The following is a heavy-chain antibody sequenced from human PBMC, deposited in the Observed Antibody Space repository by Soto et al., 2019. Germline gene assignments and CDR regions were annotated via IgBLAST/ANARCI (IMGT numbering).Heavy chain of an antibody. J-gene: IGHJ5*02. D-gene: IGHD3-9*01. CDR1: GTTFDSFT. V-gene: IGHV1-69*13. Sequence: SVKVSCKPSGTTFDSFTFSWVRQAPGQGLEWMGGFVPMFGSASIAQRFQGRVRITADASTGTGYMELSDLRSEDSAIYYCAREDDTTGHYSWFDPWGPGTLVTVSS. CDR2: FVPMFGSA. CDR3: AREDDTTGHYSWFDP.